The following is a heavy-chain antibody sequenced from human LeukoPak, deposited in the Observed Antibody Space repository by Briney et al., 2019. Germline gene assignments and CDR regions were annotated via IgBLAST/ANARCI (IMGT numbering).Heavy chain of an antibody. CDR1: GFTFTAYL. V-gene: IGHV3-30-3*01. D-gene: IGHD3-22*01. Sequence: GRSLRLSCAASGFTFTAYLIHGVRQAPGKGQEWVAVMSSDGNAMFYADSVKGRFTISRDNSKNTLYLRMNSLRAEDTAVYYCVRESEYYFDHSASFDYWGQGTLVTVSS. CDR3: VRESEYYFDHSASFDY. J-gene: IGHJ4*02. CDR2: MSSDGNAM.